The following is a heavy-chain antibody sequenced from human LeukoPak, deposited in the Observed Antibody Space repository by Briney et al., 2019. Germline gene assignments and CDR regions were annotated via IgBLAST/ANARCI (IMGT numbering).Heavy chain of an antibody. Sequence: QSGGSLRLSCAASGFTFTSFSMNWVRQAPGKGLEWVSYISSASGTIYYADSVKGRFTISRDNAQNSLYLQMNSLRAEDTAVYYCAKDITVAGSESFDYWGQGTLVTVSS. CDR3: AKDITVAGSESFDY. D-gene: IGHD6-19*01. CDR1: GFTFTSFS. CDR2: ISSASGTI. V-gene: IGHV3-48*04. J-gene: IGHJ4*02.